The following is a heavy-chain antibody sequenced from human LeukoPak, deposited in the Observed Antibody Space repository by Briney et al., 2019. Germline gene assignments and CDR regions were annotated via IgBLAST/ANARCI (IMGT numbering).Heavy chain of an antibody. CDR3: ARDRALRTIFGVITGQIGAFDI. V-gene: IGHV1-2*02. CDR2: INPNSGGT. CDR1: GYTFTGYY. Sequence: ASVKVSCKASGYTFTGYYMHWVRQAPGQGLEWMGWINPNSGGTNYAQKFQGRVTMTRDTSISTAYMELSRLRSDDTAVYYCARDRALRTIFGVITGQIGAFDIWGQGTMVTVSS. J-gene: IGHJ3*02. D-gene: IGHD3-3*01.